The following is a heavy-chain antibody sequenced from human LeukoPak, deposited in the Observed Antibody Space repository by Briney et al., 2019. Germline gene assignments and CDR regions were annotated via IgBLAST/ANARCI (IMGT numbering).Heavy chain of an antibody. Sequence: GGSLRLSCAASGFIFSSYGMHWVRQAPGKGLEWVAVIWYDGSDKYYADSVKGRFTISRDNSNNTLHLQMNSLRAEDTAVYYCGRAMEVYQLLPDYWGQGTLVTVSS. CDR1: GFIFSSYG. CDR3: GRAMEVYQLLPDY. D-gene: IGHD2-2*01. CDR2: IWYDGSDK. V-gene: IGHV3-33*08. J-gene: IGHJ4*02.